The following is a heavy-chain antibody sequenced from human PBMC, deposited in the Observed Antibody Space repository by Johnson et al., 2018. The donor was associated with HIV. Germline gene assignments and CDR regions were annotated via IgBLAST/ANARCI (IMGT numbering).Heavy chain of an antibody. J-gene: IGHJ3*02. CDR1: GFAFRTYW. V-gene: IGHV3-74*03. Sequence: VQLVESGGGLVQPGGSLRLSCAASGFAFRTYWMVWVRQVPGKRPVWVARIYNDGSRTTYADSVRGRFTISRDNSKNTLYLQMNSLRAEDTAVYYCAKTYSGSNRDAFDIWGQGTMVTVSS. CDR2: IYNDGSRT. CDR3: AKTYSGSNRDAFDI. D-gene: IGHD1-26*01.